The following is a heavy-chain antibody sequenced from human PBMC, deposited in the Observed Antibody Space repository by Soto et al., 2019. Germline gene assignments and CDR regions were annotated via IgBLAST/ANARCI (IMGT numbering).Heavy chain of an antibody. J-gene: IGHJ3*02. D-gene: IGHD4-17*01. V-gene: IGHV3-30-3*01. CDR2: ISYDGSNK. Sequence: GGSLRLSCAASGFTFSSYAMHWVRQAPGKGLEWVAVISYDGSNKYYADSVKGRFTISRDNSKNTLYLQMNSLRAEDTAVYYCARVMTTVTTGAFDIWGQGTMVTVSS. CDR1: GFTFSSYA. CDR3: ARVMTTVTTGAFDI.